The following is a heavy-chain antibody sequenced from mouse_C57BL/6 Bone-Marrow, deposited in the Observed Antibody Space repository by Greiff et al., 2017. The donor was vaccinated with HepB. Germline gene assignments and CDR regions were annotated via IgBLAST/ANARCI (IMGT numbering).Heavy chain of an antibody. J-gene: IGHJ2*01. Sequence: VQLQQSGPELVKPGASVKISCKASGYTFTDYYMNWVKQSHGKSLEWIGDINPNNGGTSYNQKFKGKATLTVDKSSSTAYMELRSLTSEDSAVYYCGFLRRHFDYWGQGTTLTVSS. CDR3: GFLRRHFDY. CDR2: INPNNGGT. CDR1: GYTFTDYY. V-gene: IGHV1-26*01. D-gene: IGHD1-2*01.